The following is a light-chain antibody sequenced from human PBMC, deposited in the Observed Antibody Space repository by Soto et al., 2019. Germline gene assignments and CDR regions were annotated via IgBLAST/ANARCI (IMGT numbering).Light chain of an antibody. Sequence: EILLTQSTGALSLSARERATLSCRAIQSVSSSYLAWYQQKPGQAPRLLIYGASSRASGIPDRSSGSGSGTQFTLTIDSLQPDDFATYYCQQYNHYSGLTFGGGTKVDI. CDR1: QSVSSSY. CDR3: QQYNHYSGLT. V-gene: IGKV3-20*01. CDR2: GAS. J-gene: IGKJ4*01.